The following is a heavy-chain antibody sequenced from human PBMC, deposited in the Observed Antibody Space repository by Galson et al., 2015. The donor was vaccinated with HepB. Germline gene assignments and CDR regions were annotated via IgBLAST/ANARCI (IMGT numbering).Heavy chain of an antibody. Sequence: QSGAEVKKPGESLKISCKDSGYNFTNYWIAWVRQMPGKGLEWRGIIYPGDSDTRYSPSLQGQVTISADKSISTAYVQWKRLKAPDPAMVYCARRGMSTTYFHSWGQGTLVTVSS. V-gene: IGHV5-51*01. CDR1: GYNFTNYW. CDR2: IYPGDSDT. CDR3: ARRGMSTTYFHS. J-gene: IGHJ4*02. D-gene: IGHD5-24*01.